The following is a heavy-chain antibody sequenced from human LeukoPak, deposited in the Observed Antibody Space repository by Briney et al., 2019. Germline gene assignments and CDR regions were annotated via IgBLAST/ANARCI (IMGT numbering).Heavy chain of an antibody. CDR3: ARLRSLGISARYGDYPYYFDY. D-gene: IGHD4-17*01. CDR1: VGPSVVTT. J-gene: IGHJ4*02. Sequence: SETLSSPALSMVGPSVVTTGAGSASPQGRGWSGLGEINHSGSTNYNPSLKSRVTISVDTFKNQFSLKLSSVTAADTAVYYCARLRSLGISARYGDYPYYFDYWGQGTLVTVSS. CDR2: INHSGST. V-gene: IGHV4-34*01.